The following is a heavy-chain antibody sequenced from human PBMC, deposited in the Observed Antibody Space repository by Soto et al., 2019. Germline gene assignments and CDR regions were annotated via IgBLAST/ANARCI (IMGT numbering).Heavy chain of an antibody. CDR1: GGSVSSSAYY. D-gene: IGHD2-15*01. CDR2: IYYSGST. CDR3: ARQGSSYYYYYMGV. J-gene: IGHJ6*03. V-gene: IGHV4-39*01. Sequence: SETLSLTCTVSGGSVSSSAYYWGWIRQPPGKGLEWIGSIYYSGSTYSNPSLKSRVTISVDTSKNQFSLKLSSVTAPDTAVYYCARQGSSYYYYYMGVWGEGTTVTVSS.